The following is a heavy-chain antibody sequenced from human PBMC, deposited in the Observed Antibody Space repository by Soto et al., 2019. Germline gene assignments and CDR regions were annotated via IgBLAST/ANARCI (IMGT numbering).Heavy chain of an antibody. CDR2: IYWDDNK. V-gene: IGHV2-5*02. CDR1: GFSPSTSGVG. J-gene: IGHJ5*02. D-gene: IGHD2-15*01. Sequence: QITLKESGPTLVKPTQPLTLTCTFSGFSPSTSGVGVGWIRQPPGKALEWLTLIYWDDNKRYSPSLKSSITHTTDTSKNQVVLTKNNMDPVDTATYYCARTYSGGQNWLDPWGQGTLVTVSS. CDR3: ARTYSGGQNWLDP.